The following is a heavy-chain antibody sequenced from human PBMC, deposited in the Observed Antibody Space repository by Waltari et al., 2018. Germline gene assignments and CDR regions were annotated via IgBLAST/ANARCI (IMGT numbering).Heavy chain of an antibody. Sequence: QVQLVQSGAEVKKPGSSVKVSCKVSGYPLSTFGISWVRQVPGQGPEWMGWTTAYNGDTSYAQKVQGIITMTTDTSTDTAYMELRSLTSDDTALYYCARDRKDGINYAFDIWGQGTMVIV. D-gene: IGHD3-10*01. CDR3: ARDRKDGINYAFDI. V-gene: IGHV1-18*01. CDR2: TTAYNGDT. CDR1: GYPLSTFG. J-gene: IGHJ3*02.